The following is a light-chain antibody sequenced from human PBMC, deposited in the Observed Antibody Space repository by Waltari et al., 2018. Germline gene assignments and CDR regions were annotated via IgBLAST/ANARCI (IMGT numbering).Light chain of an antibody. CDR3: CSFAGSPPYF. J-gene: IGLJ1*01. V-gene: IGLV2-11*01. Sequence: QSALTQPRSVSGSPGQSVTISCTGTSSDVGGYDSVSWYQQHPGKAPKLMIYDVNKRPSGVPDRLSGSKSGNTAFLTISGLQGEDEADYYCCSFAGSPPYFFGTGTKVTVL. CDR1: SSDVGGYDS. CDR2: DVN.